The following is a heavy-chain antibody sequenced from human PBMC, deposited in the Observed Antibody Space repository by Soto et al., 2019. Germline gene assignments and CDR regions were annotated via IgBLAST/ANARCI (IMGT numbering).Heavy chain of an antibody. CDR3: ARGFEDYYDSSGYSFDY. D-gene: IGHD3-22*01. Sequence: SETLSLTCTVSGGSISSGDYYWSWIRQPPGKGLEWIGYIYYSGSTYYNPSLKSRVTISVDTSKNQFSLKLSSVTAADTAVYYCARGFEDYYDSSGYSFDYWGQGTLVTVSS. J-gene: IGHJ4*02. V-gene: IGHV4-30-4*02. CDR2: IYYSGST. CDR1: GGSISSGDYY.